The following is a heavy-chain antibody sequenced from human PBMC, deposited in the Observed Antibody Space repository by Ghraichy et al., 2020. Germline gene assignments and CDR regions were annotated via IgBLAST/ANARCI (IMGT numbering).Heavy chain of an antibody. CDR3: AKNPYSSSSSYYGMDV. J-gene: IGHJ6*02. CDR2: ISYDGSNK. D-gene: IGHD6-6*01. CDR1: GFTFSSYG. V-gene: IGHV3-30*18. Sequence: GGSLRLSCAASGFTFSSYGMHWVRQAPGKGLEWVAVISYDGSNKYYADSVKGRFTISRDNSKNTLYLQMNSLRAEDTAVYYCAKNPYSSSSSYYGMDVWGQGTTVTVSS.